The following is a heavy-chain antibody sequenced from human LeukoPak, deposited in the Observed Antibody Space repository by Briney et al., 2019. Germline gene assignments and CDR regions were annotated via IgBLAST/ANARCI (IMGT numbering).Heavy chain of an antibody. CDR2: ISGSGGST. J-gene: IGHJ3*02. D-gene: IGHD6-13*01. V-gene: IGHV3-23*01. CDR3: AKDQSAAGRGSGAFDI. CDR1: GFTFSSYA. Sequence: GGSLRLSCAASGFTFSSYAMSWVRQAPGKGLEWVSAISGSGGSTYYADSVKGRFTISRDNSKNTLYLQMNSLRAEDTAVYYCAKDQSAAGRGSGAFDIWDQGTMVTVSS.